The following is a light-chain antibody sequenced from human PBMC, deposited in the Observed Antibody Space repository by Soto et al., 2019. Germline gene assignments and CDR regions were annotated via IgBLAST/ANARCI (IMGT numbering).Light chain of an antibody. J-gene: IGLJ1*01. CDR2: DVA. V-gene: IGLV2-14*03. CDR1: SIGVGGYNY. CDR3: SSYTSSSTLYV. Sequence: QSALTQPASVSGSPGQSIAISCTGASIGVGGYNYVSWYQQHPGKAPKLMIYDVASRPSGVSDRFSGSKSGNTASLTISGLQAEDEADYYCSSYTSSSTLYVFGTGTKATVL.